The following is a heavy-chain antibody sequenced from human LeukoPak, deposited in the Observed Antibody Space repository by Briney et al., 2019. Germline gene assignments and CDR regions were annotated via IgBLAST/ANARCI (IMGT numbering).Heavy chain of an antibody. Sequence: SETLSLTCAVYGGSFSGYYWSWIRQPPGKGLEWIGEINHSGSTNYNPSLKSRVTISVDTSKNQFSLKLSSVTAADTAVYYCARDLTTLIPYYYYGMDVWGQGTTVTVSS. D-gene: IGHD3-22*01. CDR1: GGSFSGYY. J-gene: IGHJ6*02. V-gene: IGHV4-34*01. CDR3: ARDLTTLIPYYYYGMDV. CDR2: INHSGST.